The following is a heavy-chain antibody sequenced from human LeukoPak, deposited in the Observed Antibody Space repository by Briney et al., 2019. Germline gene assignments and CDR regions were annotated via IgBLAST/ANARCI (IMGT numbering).Heavy chain of an antibody. CDR2: ISPSGDIT. D-gene: IGHD3-10*02. CDR1: GFTFSNHG. Sequence: QTGGSLRLSCAASGFTFSNHGMNWVRQAPGKGLEWVSGISPSGDITYYADSVKGRFTISRGNSKNTLHLQMNSLRAEDTAVYYCAELGITMIGGVWGKGTTVTISS. CDR3: AELGITMIGGV. V-gene: IGHV3-23*01. J-gene: IGHJ6*04.